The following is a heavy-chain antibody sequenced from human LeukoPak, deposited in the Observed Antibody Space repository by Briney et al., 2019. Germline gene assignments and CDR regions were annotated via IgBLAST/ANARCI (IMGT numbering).Heavy chain of an antibody. CDR1: GYTFTGYY. J-gene: IGHJ4*02. CDR2: INPNSGGT. CDR3: ARSTVTALDGYSGKKFDY. D-gene: IGHD5-12*01. Sequence: AASVKVSCKASGYTFTGYYMHWVRQAPGQGLEWMGWINPNSGGTNYAQKFQGRVTMTRDTSISTAYMELSRLRSDDTAVYYCARSTVTALDGYSGKKFDYWGQGTLVTVSS. V-gene: IGHV1-2*02.